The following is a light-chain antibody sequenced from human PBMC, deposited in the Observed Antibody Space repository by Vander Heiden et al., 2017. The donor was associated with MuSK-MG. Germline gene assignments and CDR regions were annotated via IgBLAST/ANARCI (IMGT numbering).Light chain of an antibody. CDR1: SLRSSF. CDR2: ASN. V-gene: IGLV3-19*01. CDR3: SSRDSSGNYLL. J-gene: IGLJ2*01. Sequence: SSELTPDPALSVALGQTVTLICQGDSLRSSFASWYQQKPGQAPVVVLYASNNRPSGIPDRFSGSRAGNTASLTVTGAQAEDEADYYCSSRDSSGNYLLFGGGTKLTVL.